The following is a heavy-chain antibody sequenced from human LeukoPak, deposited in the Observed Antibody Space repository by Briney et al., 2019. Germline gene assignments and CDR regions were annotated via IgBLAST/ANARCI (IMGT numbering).Heavy chain of an antibody. V-gene: IGHV7-4-1*02. CDR1: GYTFTSYA. CDR2: INTNTGNP. CDR3: ARCYYDSSGYYFNAFDI. J-gene: IGHJ3*02. Sequence: ASVKVSCKASGYTFTSYAMNWVRQAPGQGLEWMGWINTNTGNPTYAQGFTGRFVFSLDTSVSTAYLQISSLKAEDTAVYYCARCYYDSSGYYFNAFDIWGQGTMVTVSS. D-gene: IGHD3-22*01.